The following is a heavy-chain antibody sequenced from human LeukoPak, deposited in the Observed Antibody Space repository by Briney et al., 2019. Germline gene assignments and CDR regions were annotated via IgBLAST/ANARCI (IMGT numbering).Heavy chain of an antibody. CDR2: IKSKTDGGTT. CDR1: GFTFSNAW. D-gene: IGHD5-24*01. V-gene: IGHV3-15*01. Sequence: KPGGSLRLSCAASGFTFSNAWMSWVRQAPGKGLEWVGRIKSKTDGGTTDYAAPVKGRFTISRDDSKNTLYLQMNSLRAEDTAVYYCARERWEMATVGGDYWGQGTLVTVSS. J-gene: IGHJ4*02. CDR3: ARERWEMATVGGDY.